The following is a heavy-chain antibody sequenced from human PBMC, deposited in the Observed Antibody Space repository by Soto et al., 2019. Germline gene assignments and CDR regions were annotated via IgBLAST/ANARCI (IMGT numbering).Heavy chain of an antibody. CDR2: IYPGDSET. D-gene: IGHD3-22*01. CDR1: GDTFPSYW. CDR3: ARLIYDSDTGPNFQYYFDS. V-gene: IGHV5-51*01. Sequence: PGESLKISCKGSGDTFPSYWIAWVRQMSGKGLEWMGIIYPGDSETRYSPSFQGQVTISADKSIKTAYLQWSSLKASDTAMYYCARLIYDSDTGPNFQYYFDSWGQGTPVTVSS. J-gene: IGHJ4*02.